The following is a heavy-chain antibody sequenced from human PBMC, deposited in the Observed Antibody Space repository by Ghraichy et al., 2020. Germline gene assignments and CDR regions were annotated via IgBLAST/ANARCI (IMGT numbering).Heavy chain of an antibody. D-gene: IGHD4-23*01. CDR3: THRSRRATAVTL. J-gene: IGHJ4*02. CDR1: GFSLTTSGVS. V-gene: IGHV2-5*01. Sequence: SGPTLVKPTQTLTLTCTFSGFSLTTSGVSVGWIRQPPGKALEWLALIYWKDDKYYSPSLKGRLTITKDTSKNQVVLTMTNLDPVDTATYYCTHRSRRATAVTLGGQGTQVTVSS. CDR2: IYWKDDK.